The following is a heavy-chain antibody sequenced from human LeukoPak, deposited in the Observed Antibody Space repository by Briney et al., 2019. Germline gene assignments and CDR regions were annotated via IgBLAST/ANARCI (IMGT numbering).Heavy chain of an antibody. J-gene: IGHJ6*04. CDR3: AELGITMIGGV. D-gene: IGHD3-10*02. CDR2: ISSSSSTI. CDR1: GFTFSSYS. V-gene: IGHV3-48*04. Sequence: GGSLRLSCAASGFTFSSYSMNWVRQAPGKGLEWVSYISSSSSTIYYADSVKGRFTISRDNAKNSLYLQMNSLRAGDTAVYCCAELGITMIGGVWGKGTTVTISS.